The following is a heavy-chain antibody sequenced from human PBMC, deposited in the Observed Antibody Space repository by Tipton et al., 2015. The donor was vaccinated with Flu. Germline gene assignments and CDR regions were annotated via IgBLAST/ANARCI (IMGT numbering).Heavy chain of an antibody. D-gene: IGHD3-22*01. CDR1: GGSISSYY. CDR2: IYYSGST. J-gene: IGHJ4*02. Sequence: LRLSCTVSGGSISSYYWSWIRQPPGKGLEWIGNIYYSGSTNYNPSLKSRVTISADTSKNQFSLRLSSVTAADTAVYYCASKNYYDVGGWSTTDYWGQGTLVTVSS. CDR3: ASKNYYDVGGWSTTDY. V-gene: IGHV4-59*12.